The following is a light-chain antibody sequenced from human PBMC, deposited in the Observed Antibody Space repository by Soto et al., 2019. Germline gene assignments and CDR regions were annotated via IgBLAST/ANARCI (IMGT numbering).Light chain of an antibody. CDR2: DAS. CDR1: QSVSSSY. CDR3: HQRQSWPRT. Sequence: IGLTQSPGTLSLSPGERATLSCRASQSVSSSYLAWYQQKPGQAPRLLIYDASSRATGIPARFSGSGSGTDFTLTISGVQPEDFAIYYCHQRQSWPRTFGQGTKVDIK. J-gene: IGKJ1*01. V-gene: IGKV3D-20*02.